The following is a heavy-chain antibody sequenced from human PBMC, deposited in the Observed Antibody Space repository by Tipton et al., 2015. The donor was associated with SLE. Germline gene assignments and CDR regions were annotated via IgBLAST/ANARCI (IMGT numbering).Heavy chain of an antibody. V-gene: IGHV3-21*01. CDR1: GFTFSSYS. Sequence: SLRLSCAASGFTFSSYSMNWVRQAPGKGLEWVSSISSSSSYIYYADSVKGRFTISRDNAKNSLYLQMNSLRAEDTAVYYCARDLVSQGGVGNYWGQGTLVTVSS. CDR2: ISSSSSYI. CDR3: ARDLVSQGGVGNY. J-gene: IGHJ4*02. D-gene: IGHD3-16*01.